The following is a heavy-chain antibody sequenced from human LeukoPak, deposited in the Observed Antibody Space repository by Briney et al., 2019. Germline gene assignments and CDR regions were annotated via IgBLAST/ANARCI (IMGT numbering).Heavy chain of an antibody. CDR1: GFTFSSYA. Sequence: PGRSLRLSCAASGFTFSSYAMHWVRQAPGKGLEWVAVISYDGSNKYYADSVKGRFTISRDNPKNTLYLQMNSLRAEDTAVYYCARARIDYWGQGTLVTVSS. CDR3: ARARIDY. V-gene: IGHV3-30*01. CDR2: ISYDGSNK. J-gene: IGHJ4*02.